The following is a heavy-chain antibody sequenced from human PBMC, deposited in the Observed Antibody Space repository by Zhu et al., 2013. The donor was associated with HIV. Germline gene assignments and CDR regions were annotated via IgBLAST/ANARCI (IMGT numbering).Heavy chain of an antibody. CDR3: AREGGSYSDEVGFDP. CDR2: IYHSGST. V-gene: IGHV4-38-2*02. D-gene: IGHD1-26*01. Sequence: QVQLQESGPGLVKPSETLSLTCAVSGYSIXSAYYWGWIRQPPGKGLEWIGSIYHSGSTYYNPSLKSRLTISVDTSKNQFSLKLSSVTAADTAVYYCAREGGSYSDEVGFDPWGQGTLVTVSS. J-gene: IGHJ5*02. CDR1: GYSIXSAYY.